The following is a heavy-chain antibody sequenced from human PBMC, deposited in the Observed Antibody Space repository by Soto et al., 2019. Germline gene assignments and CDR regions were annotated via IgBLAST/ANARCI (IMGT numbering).Heavy chain of an antibody. CDR3: ARDHWRQNGSSWRYYGLDV. CDR2: IYYTGAT. J-gene: IGHJ6*02. D-gene: IGHD6-13*01. CDR1: GDSISDYY. Sequence: SETLSLTCTVSGDSISDYYWSWIRQPPGKELEWIGYIYYTGATSYNPSLESRVTMAEDTSKKELSLTLSSMTAADTAVYYCARDHWRQNGSSWRYYGLDVWGQGTTVTVSS. V-gene: IGHV4-59*01.